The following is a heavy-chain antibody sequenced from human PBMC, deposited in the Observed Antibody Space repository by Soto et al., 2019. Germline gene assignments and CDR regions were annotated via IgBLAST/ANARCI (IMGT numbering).Heavy chain of an antibody. V-gene: IGHV4-31*03. J-gene: IGHJ6*02. Sequence: PSETLSLTCTVSCGSISSGGYYWSWIRQHPGKGLEWIGYIYYSGSTYYNPSLKSRVTISVDTSKNQFSLKLSSVTAADTAVYYCARDRVKTGTNDYYYYGMDVWGQGTTVTVSS. D-gene: IGHD1-7*01. CDR3: ARDRVKTGTNDYYYYGMDV. CDR1: CGSISSGGYY. CDR2: IYYSGST.